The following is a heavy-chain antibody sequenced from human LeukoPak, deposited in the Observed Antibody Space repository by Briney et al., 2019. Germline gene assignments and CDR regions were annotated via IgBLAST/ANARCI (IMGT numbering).Heavy chain of an antibody. V-gene: IGHV1-18*01. D-gene: IGHD2-2*01. CDR3: AYLPTVVAPGWTLQPFDP. CDR1: GYTVINYG. Sequence: GASVKLSCKASGYTVINYGIGWVRQAPGQGLEWMGWISPYNGKTKYAKNLQGRGTMTTNTSTSTANKVLRNLTFVDTAVSYCAYLPTVVAPGWTLQPFDPWGQGTLVIVSS. CDR2: ISPYNGKT. J-gene: IGHJ5*02.